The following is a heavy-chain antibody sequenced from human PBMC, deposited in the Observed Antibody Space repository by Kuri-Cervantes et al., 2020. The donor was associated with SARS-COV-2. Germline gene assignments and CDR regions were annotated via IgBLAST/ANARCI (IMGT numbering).Heavy chain of an antibody. CDR2: ISYDGSNK. CDR1: GFTFSSYA. V-gene: IGHV3-30-3*01. J-gene: IGHJ6*02. D-gene: IGHD3-10*01. CDR3: ARGQFNFRAVTMRHYYYYYGMDV. Sequence: GGSLRLSCAASGFTFSSYAMHWVRQAPGKGLEWVAVISYDGSNKYYADSVKGRFTISRDNSKNTLYLQMNSLRAEDTAVYYCARGQFNFRAVTMRHYYYYYGMDVWGQGTTVTVSS.